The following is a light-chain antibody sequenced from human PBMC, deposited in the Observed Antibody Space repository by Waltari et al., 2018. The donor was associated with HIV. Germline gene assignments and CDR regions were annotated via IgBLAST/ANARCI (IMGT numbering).Light chain of an antibody. CDR2: AAS. V-gene: IGKV1-39*01. Sequence: DIQMTQSPSSVSASVGDRVTIHCRTNQNINNYKNWYQHKPGKAPKLLIYAASSLQSGVPSRFGGSGSGTDFTLTISSLQPEDFTTYYCQHSRAFGQGTKVEIK. CDR1: QNINNY. J-gene: IGKJ1*01. CDR3: QHSRA.